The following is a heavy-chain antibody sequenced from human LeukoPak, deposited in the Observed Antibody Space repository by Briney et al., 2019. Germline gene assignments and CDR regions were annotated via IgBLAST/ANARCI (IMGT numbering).Heavy chain of an antibody. CDR3: ARDQDGVTSRYNWFDP. V-gene: IGHV3-33*01. D-gene: IGHD2-21*02. CDR1: GFTFSSYG. CDR2: IWYDGSNK. J-gene: IGHJ5*02. Sequence: GGSLRLSCAASGFTFSSYGMHWVRQAPGKGLERVAVIWYDGSNKYYADSVKGRFTISRDNSKNTLYLQMNSQRAEDTAVYYCARDQDGVTSRYNWFDPWGQGTLVTVSS.